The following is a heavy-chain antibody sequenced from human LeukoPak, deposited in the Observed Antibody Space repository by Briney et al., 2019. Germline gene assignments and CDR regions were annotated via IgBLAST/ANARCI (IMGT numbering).Heavy chain of an antibody. CDR3: VRGIVTEDH. J-gene: IGHJ4*02. CDR1: GFTFSNYW. Sequence: PGGSLRLSCAASGFTFSNYWMHWVRQVPGKGLVWVSRTNSDGSTTNYADSVKGRFSISRDNAKNTLHLQMHSLRAEDTAVYYCVRGIVTEDHWGQGTLVTVSS. V-gene: IGHV3-74*01. CDR2: TNSDGSTT. D-gene: IGHD2/OR15-2a*01.